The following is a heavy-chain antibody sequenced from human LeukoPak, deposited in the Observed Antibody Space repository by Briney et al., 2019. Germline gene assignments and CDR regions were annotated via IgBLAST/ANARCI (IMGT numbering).Heavy chain of an antibody. CDR1: GGSFSGYY. Sequence: SETLSLTCAVYGGSFSGYYWSWIRQPPGKGLEWIGEINHSGSTNYNPSLKSRVTISVDTSKNQFSLKLSSVTAADTAVYYCARGHHRVQSFDYWGQGTLVTVSS. CDR2: INHSGST. D-gene: IGHD1-1*01. CDR3: ARGHHRVQSFDY. V-gene: IGHV4-34*01. J-gene: IGHJ4*02.